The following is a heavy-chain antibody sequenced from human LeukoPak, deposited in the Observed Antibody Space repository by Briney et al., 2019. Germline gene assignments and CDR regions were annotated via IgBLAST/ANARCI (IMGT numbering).Heavy chain of an antibody. D-gene: IGHD6-13*01. V-gene: IGHV3-74*01. J-gene: IGHJ4*02. Sequence: GGSLRLACAASGFTLSTYWMHWVRQGPGRGLVWVSCINSDGSRTTYADSVKGRFTISRDNAKNTLYLQMNTLRVEDTAVYYCARGSWSAADTNIDYWGQGTLVTVSS. CDR3: ARGSWSAADTNIDY. CDR1: GFTLSTYW. CDR2: INSDGSRT.